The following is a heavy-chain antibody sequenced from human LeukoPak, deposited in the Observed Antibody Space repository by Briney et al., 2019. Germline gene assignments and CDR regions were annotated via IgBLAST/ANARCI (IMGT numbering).Heavy chain of an antibody. Sequence: GGSLRLSCAAPGFTFSSYSMNWVRQAPGKGLEWVSSISSSSSYIYYADSVEGRFTISRDNAKNSLYLQMNSLRAEDTAVYYCARDGVAVAGLDYWGQGTLVTVSS. V-gene: IGHV3-21*01. CDR2: ISSSSSYI. J-gene: IGHJ4*02. CDR3: ARDGVAVAGLDY. D-gene: IGHD6-19*01. CDR1: GFTFSSYS.